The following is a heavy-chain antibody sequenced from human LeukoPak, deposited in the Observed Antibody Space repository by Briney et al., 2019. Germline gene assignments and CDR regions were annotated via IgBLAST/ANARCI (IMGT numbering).Heavy chain of an antibody. CDR3: ASGYDRSGKHAFDI. Sequence: SETLSLTCTVSGGSVRTYYWSWIRQPPGKGLEWIGYVYYSGSTNYKSSLKSRVTISVDTSKNQYSLKLSSVTAADTAVYYCASGYDRSGKHAFDIWGQGTMVTVSS. D-gene: IGHD3-22*01. J-gene: IGHJ3*02. CDR2: VYYSGST. V-gene: IGHV4-59*02. CDR1: GGSVRTYY.